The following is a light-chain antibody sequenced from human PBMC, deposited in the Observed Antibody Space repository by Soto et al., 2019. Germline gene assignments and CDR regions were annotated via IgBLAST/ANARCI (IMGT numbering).Light chain of an antibody. CDR3: SSYTSSSTLDV. V-gene: IGLV2-14*02. CDR2: EVS. CDR1: SSDVGSYNL. Sequence: QSALTQPASVSGSPGQSITISCTGTSSDVGSYNLVSWYQQHPGKAPKLMIYEVSNRPSGVSNRFSGSKSGNTASLTISGLQAEDEADYYCSSYTSSSTLDVFGTGTKGTVL. J-gene: IGLJ1*01.